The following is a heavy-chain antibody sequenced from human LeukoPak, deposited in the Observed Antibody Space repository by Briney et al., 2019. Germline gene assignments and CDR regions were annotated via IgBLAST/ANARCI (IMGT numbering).Heavy chain of an antibody. D-gene: IGHD1-1*01. CDR2: ISSSSAYI. J-gene: IGHJ3*02. CDR1: GFTFSSYS. V-gene: IGHV3-21*01. CDR3: ARDHEQVVQLDAFDI. Sequence: GGSMRLSCAASGFTFSSYSMNWVRKAPGKGLGWVSSISSSSAYIDYADSVKGRFTISRDDAKNSLYLQMNSLRAEDTAVYYCARDHEQVVQLDAFDIWGQGTMVTVSS.